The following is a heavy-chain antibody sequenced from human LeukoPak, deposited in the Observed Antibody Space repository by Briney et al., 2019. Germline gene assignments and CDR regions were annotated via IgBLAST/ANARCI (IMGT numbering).Heavy chain of an antibody. D-gene: IGHD3-22*01. J-gene: IGHJ3*02. Sequence: SETLSLTCTVSGGSISSSSYYWGWIRQPPGKGLEWIGSIYYSGSTYYNPSLKSRVTISVDTSKNQFSLKLSSVTAADTAVYYCARDHPYYYDSSGSDIWGQGTMVTVSS. CDR1: GGSISSSSYY. CDR2: IYYSGST. CDR3: ARDHPYYYDSSGSDI. V-gene: IGHV4-39*07.